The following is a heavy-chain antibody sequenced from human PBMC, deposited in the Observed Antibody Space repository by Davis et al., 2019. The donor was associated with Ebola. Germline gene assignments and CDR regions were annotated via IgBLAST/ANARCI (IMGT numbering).Heavy chain of an antibody. CDR1: GYTFTSYY. V-gene: IGHV1-18*01. J-gene: IGHJ4*02. CDR2: IIPIFGTA. CDR3: ARAVRGAAAGFDY. D-gene: IGHD6-13*01. Sequence: ASVKVSCKASGYTFTSYYMHWVRQAPGQGLEWMGGIIPIFGTANYAQKLQGRVTMTTDTSTSTAYMELRSLRSDDTAVYYCARAVRGAAAGFDYWGQGTLVTVSS.